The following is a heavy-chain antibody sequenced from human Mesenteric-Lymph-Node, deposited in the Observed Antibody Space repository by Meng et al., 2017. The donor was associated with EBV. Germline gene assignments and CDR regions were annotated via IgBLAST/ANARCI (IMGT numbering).Heavy chain of an antibody. CDR1: GGSFSTYT. Sequence: QVQVERSWAEVKSPGSSVKVSCNASGGSFSTYTINWVRQAPGQGLELMGGNIPLFGTINYAQKFQARVTITADKSTNTAYMELVSLRSDDTAVYYCTRGEAVTSFDYWGQGTLVTVSS. D-gene: IGHD4-17*01. V-gene: IGHV1-69*06. J-gene: IGHJ4*02. CDR2: NIPLFGTI. CDR3: TRGEAVTSFDY.